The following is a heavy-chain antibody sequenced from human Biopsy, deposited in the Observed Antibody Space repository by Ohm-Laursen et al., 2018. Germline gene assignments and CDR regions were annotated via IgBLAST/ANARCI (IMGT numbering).Heavy chain of an antibody. D-gene: IGHD4/OR15-4a*01. V-gene: IGHV3-53*01. CDR1: GFTVSSNY. CDR3: ARRLTTSFGMDV. CDR2: IYSGGTT. J-gene: IGHJ6*02. Sequence: GSLRLSCTASGFTVSSNYMSWVRQAPGKGLAWVSFIYSGGTTYYADSVKGRFTISRDNSKNTLYLQMNSLRAEDTAVYYCARRLTTSFGMDVWGQGTTVTVSS.